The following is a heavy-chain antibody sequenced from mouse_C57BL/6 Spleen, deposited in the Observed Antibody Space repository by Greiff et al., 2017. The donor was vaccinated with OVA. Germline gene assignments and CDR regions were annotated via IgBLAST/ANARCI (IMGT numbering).Heavy chain of an antibody. D-gene: IGHD1-1*01. CDR1: GYTFTSYG. J-gene: IGHJ4*01. Sequence: VQLQQSGAELARPGASVKLSCKASGYTFTSYGISWVKQRTGQGLEWIGEIYPRSGNTYYNEKFKGKATLTADKSSSTAYMELRSLTSEDSAVYFCARPYYYGSSYDAMDYWGQGTSVTVSS. CDR2: IYPRSGNT. CDR3: ARPYYYGSSYDAMDY. V-gene: IGHV1-81*01.